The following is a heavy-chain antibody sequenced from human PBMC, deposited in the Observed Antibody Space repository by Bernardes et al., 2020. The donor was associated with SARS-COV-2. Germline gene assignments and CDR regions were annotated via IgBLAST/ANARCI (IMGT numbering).Heavy chain of an antibody. Sequence: VKVSCKASGYSFRESGINWVRQAPGQGLEWMGWINTDYDYKKYAQTFQGRITLTIDSSTSTAYMELRRLTPDDTAVYYCARGRFSDISLYYYGTDVWGQGTSITVSS. D-gene: IGHD3-10*01. V-gene: IGHV1-18*01. CDR1: GYSFRESG. CDR2: INTDYDYK. CDR3: ARGRFSDISLYYYGTDV. J-gene: IGHJ6*02.